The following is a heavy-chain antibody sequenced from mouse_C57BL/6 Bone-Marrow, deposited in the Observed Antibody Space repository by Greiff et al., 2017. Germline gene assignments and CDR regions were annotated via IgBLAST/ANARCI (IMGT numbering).Heavy chain of an antibody. D-gene: IGHD1-1*01. J-gene: IGHJ2*01. CDR1: GFTFSDYG. CDR3: ARKTTVVAIDY. Sequence: DVKLVESGGGLVKPGGSLKLSCAASGFTFSDYGMHWVRQAPEKGLEWVAYISSGSSTIYYADTVKGRFTISRDNAKNTLFLQMTSRRSEDTATYYCARKTTVVAIDYWGQGTTLTVSS. V-gene: IGHV5-17*01. CDR2: ISSGSSTI.